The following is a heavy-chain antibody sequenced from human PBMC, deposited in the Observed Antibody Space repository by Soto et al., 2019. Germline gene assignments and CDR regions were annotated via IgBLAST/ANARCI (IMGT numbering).Heavy chain of an antibody. Sequence: PGGSLRLSCAASGFTFSSYGMHWVRQAPGKGLEWVAVIWYDGSNKYYADSVKGRFTISRDNSKNTLYLQMNSLRAEDTAVYYCARAGSHTYYYYYYMDVWGKGTTVTVSS. CDR1: GFTFSSYG. J-gene: IGHJ6*03. V-gene: IGHV3-33*01. CDR3: ARAGSHTYYYYYYMDV. D-gene: IGHD2-15*01. CDR2: IWYDGSNK.